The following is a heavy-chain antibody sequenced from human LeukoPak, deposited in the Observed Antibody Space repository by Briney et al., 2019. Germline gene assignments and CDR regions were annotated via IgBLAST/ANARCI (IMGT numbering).Heavy chain of an antibody. CDR3: AREYSGVFDY. J-gene: IGHJ4*02. CDR1: GFTFSSYN. CDR2: ISSSSSYI. D-gene: IGHD5-12*01. V-gene: IGHV3-21*01. Sequence: PGGSLRLSCAASGFTFSSYNMNWVRQAPGKGLEWVSSISSSSSYIYYTDSVKGRFTISRDNAMNSLYLQMNSLRAEDTAVYYCAREYSGVFDYWGQGTLVAVSS.